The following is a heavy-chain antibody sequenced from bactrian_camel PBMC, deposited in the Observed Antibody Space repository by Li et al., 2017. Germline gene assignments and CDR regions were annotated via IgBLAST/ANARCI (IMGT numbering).Heavy chain of an antibody. J-gene: IGHJ4*01. D-gene: IGHD2*01. CDR1: GYSGSLHC. Sequence: HVQLVESGGGSVQAGGSLTLSCAASGYSGSLHCWGWFRQAPGKEREGIATFYPTDGNTAYADSVKGRFTASKDDATNTLNLQMNGLKPEDTAMYYCASDPSAYCAGGYSPVLGQGTQVTVS. V-gene: IGHV3S54*01. CDR2: FYPTDGNT.